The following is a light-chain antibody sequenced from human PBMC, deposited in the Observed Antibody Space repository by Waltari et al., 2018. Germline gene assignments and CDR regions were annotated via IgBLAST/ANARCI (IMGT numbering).Light chain of an antibody. J-gene: IGLJ1*01. Sequence: QSALTQPPSASGSPGQSVTISCTGTSRDVGGYNYVSWYQQYPGKAPKLMIYEVSKRPSGVPDRFSGSKSGNTASLTVSGLQVEDEADYYCSSYAGSNNAFVFGTGTKVTVL. CDR2: EVS. CDR3: SSYAGSNNAFV. CDR1: SRDVGGYNY. V-gene: IGLV2-8*01.